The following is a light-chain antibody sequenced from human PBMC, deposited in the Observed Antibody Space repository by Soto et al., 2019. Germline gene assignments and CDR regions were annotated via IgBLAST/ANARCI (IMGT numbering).Light chain of an antibody. V-gene: IGKV3-15*01. CDR3: LQYSTWPPRYT. Sequence: EIVMTQSPAALSVSLGERVSLTCRASQAVSSYLAWYQQKPGQAPRLLISDASTRATDIPDRFSGSGSGTDFTLTISSLQSSDLAVYYCLQYSTWPPRYTFRQETKLQIK. J-gene: IGKJ2*01. CDR1: QAVSSY. CDR2: DAS.